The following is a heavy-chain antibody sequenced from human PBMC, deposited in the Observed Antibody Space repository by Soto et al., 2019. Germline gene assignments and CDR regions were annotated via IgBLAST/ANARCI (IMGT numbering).Heavy chain of an antibody. CDR1: GFTFSSYA. CDR2: ISGCGGST. D-gene: IGHD2-2*01. CDR3: AKDGCSSTSCLYFDY. J-gene: IGHJ4*02. V-gene: IGHV3-23*01. Sequence: GGSLRLSCAASGFTFSSYAMSWVRQAPGKGLEWVSAISGCGGSTYYADSVKGRFTISRDNSKNTLYLQMNSLRAEDTAVYYCAKDGCSSTSCLYFDYWGQGTLVTVSS.